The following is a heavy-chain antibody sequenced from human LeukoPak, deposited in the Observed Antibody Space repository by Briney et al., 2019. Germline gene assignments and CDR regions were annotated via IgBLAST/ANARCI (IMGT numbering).Heavy chain of an antibody. Sequence: ASVTVSCKASGYTFTGYYMYWVRQAPGQGLEWMGWINPISGVTNYAQKFQGRVTMTRDTSISTAYMELSRLRSDDTAVYHCARDMLGGTGDYWGQGTLVTVSS. CDR2: INPISGVT. J-gene: IGHJ4*02. CDR3: ARDMLGGTGDY. CDR1: GYTFTGYY. D-gene: IGHD1-26*01. V-gene: IGHV1-2*02.